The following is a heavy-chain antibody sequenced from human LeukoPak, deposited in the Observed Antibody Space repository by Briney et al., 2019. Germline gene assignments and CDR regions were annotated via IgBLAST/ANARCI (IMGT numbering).Heavy chain of an antibody. CDR2: IRSKAYGGTT. CDR1: GFTFGAYA. J-gene: IGHJ4*02. V-gene: IGHV3-49*04. D-gene: IGHD2-21*01. CDR3: TRGTSDLDY. Sequence: PGGSLRLSCTVSGFTFGAYAMSWVRQAPGKGLERVGFIRSKAYGGTTEYAASVKGRFTISRDDSKSIAYLQMNSLKTEDTAVYYCTRGTSDLDYWGQGTLVTVSS.